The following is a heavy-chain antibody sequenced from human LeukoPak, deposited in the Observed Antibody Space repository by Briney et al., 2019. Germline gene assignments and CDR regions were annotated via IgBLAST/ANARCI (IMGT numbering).Heavy chain of an antibody. CDR3: ARDHGPRRAFDI. CDR2: ISSSSSYI. Sequence: PGGSLRLSCAASGFTFSSYSMNWVRQAPGKGLEWVSSISSSSSYIYYADSVKGRFTISRDNAKNSLYLQMNSLRAEDTAVYYCARDHGPRRAFDIWGQGTMVTVSS. D-gene: IGHD1-14*01. V-gene: IGHV3-21*01. CDR1: GFTFSSYS. J-gene: IGHJ3*02.